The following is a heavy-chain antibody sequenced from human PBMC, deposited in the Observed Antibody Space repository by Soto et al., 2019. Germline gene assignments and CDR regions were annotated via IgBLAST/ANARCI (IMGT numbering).Heavy chain of an antibody. CDR3: ARERLIGYYYYMDV. V-gene: IGHV3-11*01. J-gene: IGHJ6*03. CDR2: ISSSGSTI. Sequence: QVQLVESGGGLVKPGGSLRLSCAASGFTFSDYYMSWIRQAPGKGLEWVSYISSSGSTIYYAESVKGRFTISRDNAKNALYLQMNSLRAEDTAVYYCARERLIGYYYYMDVWGKGTTVTVSS. CDR1: GFTFSDYY. D-gene: IGHD6-25*01.